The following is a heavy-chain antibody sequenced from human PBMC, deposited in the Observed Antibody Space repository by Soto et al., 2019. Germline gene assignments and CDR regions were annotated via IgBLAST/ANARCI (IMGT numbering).Heavy chain of an antibody. Sequence: SVKVSCKASGGTFSSYAISWVRQAPGQGLEWMGGIIPIFGTANYAQKFQGRVTITADESTSTAYMELSSLRSEDTAVYYCARDKSGGSPLFDYWGQGTLVTVST. J-gene: IGHJ4*02. CDR3: ARDKSGGSPLFDY. CDR1: GGTFSSYA. D-gene: IGHD2-15*01. CDR2: IIPIFGTA. V-gene: IGHV1-69*13.